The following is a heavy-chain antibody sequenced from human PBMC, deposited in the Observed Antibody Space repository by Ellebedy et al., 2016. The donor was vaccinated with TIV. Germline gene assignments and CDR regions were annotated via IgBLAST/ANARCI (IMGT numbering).Heavy chain of an antibody. D-gene: IGHD2-8*02. V-gene: IGHV3-74*01. CDR1: GITLSRYW. J-gene: IGHJ4*02. Sequence: GESLKISXAASGITLSRYWMHWVRQVPGKGLVWVSRIDNDGTRTDYADSVKGRFTISRDNAKSTLYLQMNSLRAEDSALYYCASGMVVSMTGTSDYWGQGTLVTVSS. CDR2: IDNDGTRT. CDR3: ASGMVVSMTGTSDY.